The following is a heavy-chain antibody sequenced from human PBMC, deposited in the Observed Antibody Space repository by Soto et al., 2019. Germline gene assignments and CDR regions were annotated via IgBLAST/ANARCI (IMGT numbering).Heavy chain of an antibody. J-gene: IGHJ4*02. Sequence: SVKVSCKASGGTFSSYTISWVRQAPGQGLEWMGRIIPILGIANYAQKFQGRVTITADKSTSTAYMELSSLRSEDTAVYYCAREGYSYGSRYDYWGQGTLVTVSS. V-gene: IGHV1-69*04. D-gene: IGHD5-18*01. CDR2: IIPILGIA. CDR3: AREGYSYGSRYDY. CDR1: GGTFSSYT.